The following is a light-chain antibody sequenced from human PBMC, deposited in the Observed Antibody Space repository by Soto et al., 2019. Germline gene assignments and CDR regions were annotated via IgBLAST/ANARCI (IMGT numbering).Light chain of an antibody. Sequence: DIQMTQSPSSLSAYLGDRVTITCRASQSISSWLAWYQQKPGRAPKLLIYDASTLESGVPSRFSGSGSETEFTLTISRLQPDDFATYFCHSRAFGQGTRLEIK. V-gene: IGKV1-5*01. CDR2: DAS. CDR3: HSRA. J-gene: IGKJ5*01. CDR1: QSISSW.